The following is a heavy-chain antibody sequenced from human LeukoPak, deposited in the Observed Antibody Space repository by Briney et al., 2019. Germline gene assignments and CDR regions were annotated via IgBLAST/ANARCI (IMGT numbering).Heavy chain of an antibody. CDR3: ASGSYYDSGNWGPWFDP. Sequence: PSETLSLTCSVSGGSISSSTYYWGWIRQPPGKGLEWIGSIYYSGSTYYNPSLKSRVTISVDTSKNQFSLKLSSVTAADTAVYYCASGSYYDSGNWGPWFDPWGQGTLVTVSS. D-gene: IGHD3-10*01. CDR1: GGSISSSTYY. CDR2: IYYSGST. J-gene: IGHJ5*02. V-gene: IGHV4-39*01.